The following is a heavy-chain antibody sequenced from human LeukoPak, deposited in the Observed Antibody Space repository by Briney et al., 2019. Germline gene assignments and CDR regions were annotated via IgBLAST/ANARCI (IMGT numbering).Heavy chain of an antibody. D-gene: IGHD3-16*01. J-gene: IGHJ5*02. CDR2: IGSGSDYI. V-gene: IGHV3-21*01. Sequence: GGSLRLSCAASEFTFSTYNMNWVRQAPGKALEWVSCIGSGSDYIYYADSVKGRFTISRDNAKNSLYLQMNSLRAEDTAVYYCARGGGKLHQTSWFDPWGQGTLVTVSS. CDR1: EFTFSTYN. CDR3: ARGGGKLHQTSWFDP.